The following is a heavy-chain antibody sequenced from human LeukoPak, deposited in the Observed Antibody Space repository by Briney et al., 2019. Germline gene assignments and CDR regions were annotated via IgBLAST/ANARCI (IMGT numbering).Heavy chain of an antibody. CDR1: GGSISSYY. J-gene: IGHJ4*02. D-gene: IGHD6-13*01. CDR3: VRVVALGAAGYYFDY. V-gene: IGHV4-59*01. CDR2: IYYSGST. Sequence: KSSETLSLTCTVSGGSISSYYWSWIRQPPGKGLEWIGYIYYSGSTDYNPSLKSQVTISVDTSKNQFSLKLSSVTAADTAVYYCVRVVALGAAGYYFDYWGQGSLVTVSS.